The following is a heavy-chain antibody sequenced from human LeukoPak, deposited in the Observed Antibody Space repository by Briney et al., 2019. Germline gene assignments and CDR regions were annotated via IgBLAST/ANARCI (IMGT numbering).Heavy chain of an antibody. D-gene: IGHD6-19*01. Sequence: PGGSLRLSCAASGFTFDDYAMHWVRQAPGKGLEWVSGISWNSGSIGYADSVKGRFTISRDNAKNSLYLQMNSLRAEDTAVYYCARSGIAVAGRAFDYWGQGTLVTVSS. CDR1: GFTFDDYA. J-gene: IGHJ4*02. CDR3: ARSGIAVAGRAFDY. CDR2: ISWNSGSI. V-gene: IGHV3-9*01.